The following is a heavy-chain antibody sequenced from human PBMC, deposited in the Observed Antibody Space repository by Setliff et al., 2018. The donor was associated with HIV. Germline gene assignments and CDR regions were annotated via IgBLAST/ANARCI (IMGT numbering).Heavy chain of an antibody. CDR2: ISGDTGDI. J-gene: IGHJ6*02. D-gene: IGHD3-9*01. CDR3: AIDGLSYNILPGSIAYFHSGMDV. V-gene: IGHV1-18*01. CDR1: GYTISAHG. Sequence: KASGYTISAHGVSWVRHVPGHGLEWMGWISGDTGDIKYSQRFEGRLTMTTETSANTAYMELRSLRSDDTAVYYCAIDGLSYNILPGSIAYFHSGMDVWGQGTTVTVSS.